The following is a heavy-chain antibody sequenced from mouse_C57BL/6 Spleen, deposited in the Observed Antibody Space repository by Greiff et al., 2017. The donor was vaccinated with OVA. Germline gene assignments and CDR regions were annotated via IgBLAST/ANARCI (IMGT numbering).Heavy chain of an antibody. CDR3: AREWGTGAPWFAY. D-gene: IGHD4-1*01. Sequence: QVQLQQSGPELVKPGASVKISCKASGYAFSSSWMNWVKQRPGKGLEWIGRIYPGDGDTNYNGKFKGKATLTADKSSSTAYMQLSSLTSEDSAVYFCAREWGTGAPWFAYWGQGTLVTVSA. J-gene: IGHJ3*01. CDR1: GYAFSSSW. CDR2: IYPGDGDT. V-gene: IGHV1-82*01.